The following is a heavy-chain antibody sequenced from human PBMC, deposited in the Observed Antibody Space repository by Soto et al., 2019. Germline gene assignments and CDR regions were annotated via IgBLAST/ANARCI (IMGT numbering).Heavy chain of an antibody. D-gene: IGHD3-16*01. CDR3: AKGGYYSLFDI. V-gene: IGHV3-23*01. Sequence: CVATGFPFSRYAMSWVRQTPGKGLEWVSGISGSGGRTYYADSVKGRFTISRDNSNNTLSLQMHILRVEDTAVYFCAKGGYYSLFDIWGQGTMVTVSS. CDR1: GFPFSRYA. J-gene: IGHJ3*02. CDR2: ISGSGGRT.